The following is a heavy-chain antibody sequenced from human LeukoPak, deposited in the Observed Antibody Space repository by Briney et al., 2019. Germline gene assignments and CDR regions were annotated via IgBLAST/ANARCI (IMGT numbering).Heavy chain of an antibody. CDR1: GGSFSGYY. V-gene: IGHV4-34*01. CDR3: ARAHCFGGSCDYFDS. D-gene: IGHD2-15*01. Sequence: SETLSLTCAVYGGSFSGYYWSWIRQPPGKGLEWIGEINHSGSTNYNPSLKSRVTISVDTSKNQFSLKLSSVTAADTAVYYCARAHCFGGSCDYFDSWGQGTLVTVSS. J-gene: IGHJ4*02. CDR2: INHSGST.